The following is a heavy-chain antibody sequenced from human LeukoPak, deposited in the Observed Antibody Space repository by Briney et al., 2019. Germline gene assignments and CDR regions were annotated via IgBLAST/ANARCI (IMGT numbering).Heavy chain of an antibody. V-gene: IGHV4-39*01. D-gene: IGHD2-2*01. CDR3: VRSEGYCSTITCHVDYFGL. CDR1: GGSTSSNVYY. J-gene: IGHJ2*01. Sequence: SETLSLTCSVSGGSTSSNVYYWGWIRQPPGKDLEWIGSIYYSGTTYYNPSLKSRVTISIDTSKNQFSLKLSSVTAADTAVYYCVRSEGYCSTITCHVDYFGLWGRGTLVTVSS. CDR2: IYYSGTT.